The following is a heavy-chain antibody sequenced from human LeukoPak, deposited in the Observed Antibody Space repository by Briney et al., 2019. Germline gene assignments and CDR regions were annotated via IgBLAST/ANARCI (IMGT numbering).Heavy chain of an antibody. V-gene: IGHV3-23*01. CDR1: GFTFSSYA. CDR2: ISGSGGST. D-gene: IGHD3-10*01. Sequence: PGGSLRLSCAASGFTFSSYAMSWVRQAPGKGLEWVSAISGSGGSTYYADSVKGRFTISRDNSKNTLYLQMNSLRAEDTAVYYCAKDTRYYYGSGPLGYWGQGTLVTVPS. J-gene: IGHJ4*02. CDR3: AKDTRYYYGSGPLGY.